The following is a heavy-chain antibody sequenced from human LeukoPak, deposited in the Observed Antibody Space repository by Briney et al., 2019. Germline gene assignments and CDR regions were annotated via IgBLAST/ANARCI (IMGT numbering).Heavy chain of an antibody. D-gene: IGHD3-10*01. Sequence: GGSLRLSCAASGFTFDDYAMHWVRQAPGKGLEWVTGISWNSGSIGYADSVKGRFTISRDNARNSLYLQMNSLRAEDTALYYCANDLFMVRGVITRSFDYWGQGTLVTVSS. CDR1: GFTFDDYA. J-gene: IGHJ4*02. CDR3: ANDLFMVRGVITRSFDY. CDR2: ISWNSGSI. V-gene: IGHV3-9*01.